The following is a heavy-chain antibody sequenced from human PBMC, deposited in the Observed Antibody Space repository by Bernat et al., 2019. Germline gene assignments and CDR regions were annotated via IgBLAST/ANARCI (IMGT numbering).Heavy chain of an antibody. Sequence: EVQLVESGGGLVKPGGSLRLSCAASGFTFSSYSMNWVRQAPGKGLEWVSSISSSSSYIYYADSVKGRFTISRDNAKNSLYLQMNSLRAEDTAVYYCASFKLSEQQLAYKGFDYWGQGTLVTVSS. J-gene: IGHJ4*02. CDR2: ISSSSSYI. D-gene: IGHD6-13*01. CDR1: GFTFSSYS. CDR3: ASFKLSEQQLAYKGFDY. V-gene: IGHV3-21*04.